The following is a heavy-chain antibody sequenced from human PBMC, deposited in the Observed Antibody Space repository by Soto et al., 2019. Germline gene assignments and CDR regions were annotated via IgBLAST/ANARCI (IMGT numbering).Heavy chain of an antibody. V-gene: IGHV3-30-3*01. Sequence: QVQLVESGGGVVQPGRSLRLSCAASGFTFSSYAMHWVRQAPGKELEWVAVISYDGSNKYYADSVKGRFTISRDNSKNTLYLQMTSLRAEDTAVYYCARPLWRDDYNWGYFDLWGRGTLVTVSS. CDR3: ARPLWRDDYNWGYFDL. CDR2: ISYDGSNK. D-gene: IGHD4-4*01. CDR1: GFTFSSYA. J-gene: IGHJ2*01.